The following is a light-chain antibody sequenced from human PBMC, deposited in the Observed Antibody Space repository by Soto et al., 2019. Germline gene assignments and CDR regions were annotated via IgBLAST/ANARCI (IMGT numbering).Light chain of an antibody. V-gene: IGLV2-14*01. Sequence: QSVLTQPASVSGSPGQSIAISCTGTSSDVGGYKYVSWYQQHPGKAPKLLIYDVSNRPSGVSDRFSGSKSGNTASLTISGIQSEDEADYYCSSYTSSSSYVFGTGTKVTVL. CDR1: SSDVGGYKY. CDR2: DVS. CDR3: SSYTSSSSYV. J-gene: IGLJ1*01.